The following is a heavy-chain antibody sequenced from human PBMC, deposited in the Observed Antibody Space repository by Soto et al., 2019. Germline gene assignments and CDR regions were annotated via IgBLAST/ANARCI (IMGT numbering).Heavy chain of an antibody. Sequence: QVQLVQSGDEVKKPGASVKVSCKASGYIFVNYGIAWVLQAPGQGLEWMGWISPYTGNTHSASKVQGRLTMTKDTSTSTAYMDRGSLTSDDTAVYYCVMVDNYFTPTPQDGWGQGTTVTVSS. CDR1: GYIFVNYG. CDR2: ISPYTGNT. J-gene: IGHJ6*02. D-gene: IGHD5-12*01. CDR3: VMVDNYFTPTPQDG. V-gene: IGHV1-18*01.